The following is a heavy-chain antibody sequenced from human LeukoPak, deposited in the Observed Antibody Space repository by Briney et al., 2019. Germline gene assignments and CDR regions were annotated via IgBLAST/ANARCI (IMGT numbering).Heavy chain of an antibody. J-gene: IGHJ4*02. CDR1: GFTLSDYW. CDR2: IKGDGSEK. Sequence: GGSLRLSCVASGFTLSDYWMSWVRQAPGKRPEWVANIKGDGSEKNYVDFVEGRFTISRDNAKKSLYLQKSSLRAEDTAMYYCVREGSLFQNWGQGALVTVSS. D-gene: IGHD3-10*01. CDR3: VREGSLFQN. V-gene: IGHV3-7*01.